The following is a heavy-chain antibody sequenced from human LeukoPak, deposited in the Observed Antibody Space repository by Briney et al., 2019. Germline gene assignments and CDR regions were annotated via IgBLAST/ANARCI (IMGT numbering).Heavy chain of an antibody. Sequence: PGGSLRLSCAASGFTVSSNYMSWVRQAPGKGLEWVSVIYSGGSTYYADPVKGRFTISRDNSKNTLYLQMNSLRAEDTAVYYCAKSVIVALKFDYWGQGTLVTVSS. CDR1: GFTVSSNY. CDR3: AKSVIVALKFDY. D-gene: IGHD5-12*01. CDR2: IYSGGST. V-gene: IGHV3-53*01. J-gene: IGHJ4*02.